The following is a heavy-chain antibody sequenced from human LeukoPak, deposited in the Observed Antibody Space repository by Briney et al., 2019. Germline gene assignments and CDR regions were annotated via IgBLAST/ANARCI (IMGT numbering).Heavy chain of an antibody. Sequence: PGGSLRLSCAASGFTFSDYWIHWVRQAPGKGVVWVSRINTDGSITNYADSVKGRFSISRDNAKNTLYLQMSSLRAEDTAVYYCARDRGPRTGFMVREAYDYWGQGTLVTVSS. V-gene: IGHV3-74*01. CDR2: INTDGSIT. D-gene: IGHD3-10*01. CDR1: GFTFSDYW. CDR3: ARDRGPRTGFMVREAYDY. J-gene: IGHJ4*02.